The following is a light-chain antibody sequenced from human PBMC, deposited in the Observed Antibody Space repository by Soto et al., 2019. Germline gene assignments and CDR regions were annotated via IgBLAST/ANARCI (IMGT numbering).Light chain of an antibody. Sequence: QSALTQPASVSGSPGQSITISCTGTSSDVGDYNYVSWYQQHPGKAPKLMICDVSNRPSGVSNRFSGPKSGNTASLTISGLQAEDEADYYCSSYTSSSTYVVFGGGTKLTVL. V-gene: IGLV2-14*01. J-gene: IGLJ2*01. CDR1: SSDVGDYNY. CDR2: DVS. CDR3: SSYTSSSTYVV.